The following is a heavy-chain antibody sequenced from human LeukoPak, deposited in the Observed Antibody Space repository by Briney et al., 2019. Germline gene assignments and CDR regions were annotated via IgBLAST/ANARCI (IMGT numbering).Heavy chain of an antibody. CDR3: ARHVWRLVHSESAFDI. D-gene: IGHD2-21*01. V-gene: IGHV4-39*01. CDR2: IYYSRST. CDR1: GGSFTSSSYY. Sequence: PSETLPLTGTVSGGSFTSSSYYWGWIRQPPGKGLEWIASIYYSRSTNYNPYLKSRFTICVDTSKNHFSLKLTSVTAADTAVYYCARHVWRLVHSESAFDIWGQGTMVTVSS. J-gene: IGHJ3*02.